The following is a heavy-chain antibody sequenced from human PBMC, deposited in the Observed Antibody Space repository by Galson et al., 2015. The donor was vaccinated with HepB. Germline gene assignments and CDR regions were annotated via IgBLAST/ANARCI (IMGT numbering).Heavy chain of an antibody. CDR3: AKLGYGSTWPRIWSS. Sequence: SLRLSCAASGFTFSSYAMSWVRQAPGKGLEWVSAISGSGGSTYYADSVKGRFTISRDNSKNTLYLRMNSLRAEDTAIYYCAKLGYGSTWPRIWSSWGQGTLVTVSS. V-gene: IGHV3-23*01. CDR1: GFTFSSYA. J-gene: IGHJ5*02. D-gene: IGHD2-2*01. CDR2: ISGSGGST.